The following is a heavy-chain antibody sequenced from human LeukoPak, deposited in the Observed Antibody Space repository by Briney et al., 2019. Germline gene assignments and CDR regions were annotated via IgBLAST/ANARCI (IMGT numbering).Heavy chain of an antibody. Sequence: GGSLRLSCAASGFTFSSYSMNWVRQAPGKGLEWVSVIYSGGSTYYADSVKGRFTIPRDNSKNTLYLQMNSLRAEDTAVYYCASPLNYYGSGTLDYWGQGTLVTVSS. J-gene: IGHJ4*02. D-gene: IGHD3-10*01. CDR2: IYSGGST. V-gene: IGHV3-66*01. CDR3: ASPLNYYGSGTLDY. CDR1: GFTFSSYS.